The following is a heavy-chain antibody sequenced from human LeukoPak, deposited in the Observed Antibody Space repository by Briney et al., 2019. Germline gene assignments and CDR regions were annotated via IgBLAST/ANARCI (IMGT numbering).Heavy chain of an antibody. V-gene: IGHV4-39*07. CDR2: IYYSGST. CDR3: ARDDGYSYGPGAFDI. CDR1: GDSISSSSYY. J-gene: IGHJ3*02. D-gene: IGHD5-18*01. Sequence: EPSETLSLTCTVSGDSISSSSYYWGWIRQPPGKGLEWIGSIYYSGSTYYNPSLKSRVTISVDTSKNQFSLKLSSVTAADTAVYYCARDDGYSYGPGAFDIWGQGTMVTVSS.